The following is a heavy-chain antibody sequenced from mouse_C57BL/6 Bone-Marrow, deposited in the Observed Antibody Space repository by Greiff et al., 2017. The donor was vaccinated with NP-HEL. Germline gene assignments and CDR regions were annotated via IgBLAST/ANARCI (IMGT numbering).Heavy chain of an antibody. CDR1: GFTFSDYG. D-gene: IGHD1-1*01. CDR2: ISSGSSTI. J-gene: IGHJ3*01. V-gene: IGHV5-17*01. Sequence: DVKLVESGGGLVKPGGSLKLSCAASGFTFSDYGMHWVRQAPEQGLEWVAYISSGSSTIYYADTVKGRFTISRDNAKNTLFLQMTSLRSEDTAMYYCAISSYGFAYWGQGTLVTVSA. CDR3: AISSYGFAY.